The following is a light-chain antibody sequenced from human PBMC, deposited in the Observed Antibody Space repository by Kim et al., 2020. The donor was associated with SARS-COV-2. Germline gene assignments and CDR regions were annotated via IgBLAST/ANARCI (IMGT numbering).Light chain of an antibody. V-gene: IGKV1-5*03. CDR1: QSVREW. J-gene: IGKJ2*01. Sequence: SASVGDRVTITCRAIQSVREWLAWYQQKPGKAPGLLIYEASNLQSGVPSRFSGSGSGTGFTLTIDSLRPDDFATYYCQQYSEYPYTFGQGTKVEI. CDR3: QQYSEYPYT. CDR2: EAS.